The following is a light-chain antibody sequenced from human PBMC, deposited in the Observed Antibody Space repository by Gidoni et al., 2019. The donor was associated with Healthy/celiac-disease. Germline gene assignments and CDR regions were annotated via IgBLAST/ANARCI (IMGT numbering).Light chain of an antibody. CDR3: QQYNNWPLT. CDR1: QSVRGH. CDR2: ATS. Sequence: DIVMTQSPATLSVSPGERATLSCRASQSVRGHLAWYQQKPGQAPRLLIYATSTGATGIPARFSGSGSGTEFTLTISSLQTEDFAVYYWQQYNNWPLTFGGGTKVEIK. V-gene: IGKV3-15*01. J-gene: IGKJ4*01.